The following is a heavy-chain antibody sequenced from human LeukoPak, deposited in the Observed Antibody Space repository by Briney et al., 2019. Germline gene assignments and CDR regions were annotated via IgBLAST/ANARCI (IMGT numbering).Heavy chain of an antibody. J-gene: IGHJ4*02. CDR3: ARELLGAFDY. CDR1: GFTFSTYA. CDR2: ISYDGSKK. D-gene: IGHD7-27*01. V-gene: IGHV3-30-3*01. Sequence: GGSLRLSCAASGFTFSTYAMHWVRQALGKGLEWVAVISYDGSKKYYADSVEGRFTISRDNSKNTLYLQMNSLRAEDTAVYYCARELLGAFDYWGQGTLVTVSS.